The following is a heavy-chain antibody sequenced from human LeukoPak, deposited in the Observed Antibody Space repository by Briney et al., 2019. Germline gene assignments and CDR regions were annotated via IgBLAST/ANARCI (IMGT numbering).Heavy chain of an antibody. CDR1: GYTFTSYA. CDR2: INAGNGNA. CDR3: ARDLKRGYSSGRYSWGTGSSNDY. J-gene: IGHJ4*02. Sequence: ASVKVSCKASGYTFTSYAIHWVRQAPGQRLECMGWINAGNGNAKYSQEFQGRVTITRDTSTSTAYMELRSLRSDDTAVYYCARDLKRGYSSGRYSWGTGSSNDYWGQGTLVTVSS. V-gene: IGHV1-3*01. D-gene: IGHD6-19*01.